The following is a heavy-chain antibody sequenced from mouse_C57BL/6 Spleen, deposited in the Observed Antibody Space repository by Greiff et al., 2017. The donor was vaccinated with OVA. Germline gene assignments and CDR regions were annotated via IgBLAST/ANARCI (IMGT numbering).Heavy chain of an antibody. Sequence: EVKLQESGGGLVQPGGSLKLSCAASGFTFSDYYMYWVRQTPEKRLEWVAYISNGGGSTYYPDTVKGRFTISIDNAKNTLYLQMRRLKSEDTAMYYCARSTVVGAMDYWGQGTSVTVSS. D-gene: IGHD1-1*01. J-gene: IGHJ4*01. CDR1: GFTFSDYY. CDR3: ARSTVVGAMDY. V-gene: IGHV5-12*01. CDR2: ISNGGGST.